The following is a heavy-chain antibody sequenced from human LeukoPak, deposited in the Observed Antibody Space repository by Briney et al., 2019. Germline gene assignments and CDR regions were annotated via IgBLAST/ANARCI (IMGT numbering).Heavy chain of an antibody. Sequence: GGSLRLSCAASGFTFSSYGMHWVRQAPGKGLEWVAVIWYGGSNKYYADSVKGRFTISRDNTKDKLYLQMNSLRAQDTAVNYCAKGGGPAGRXGAFD. CDR1: GFTFSSYG. CDR3: AKGGGPAGRXGAFD. CDR2: IWYGGSNK. D-gene: IGHD6-13*01. V-gene: IGHV3-30*02. J-gene: IGHJ3*02.